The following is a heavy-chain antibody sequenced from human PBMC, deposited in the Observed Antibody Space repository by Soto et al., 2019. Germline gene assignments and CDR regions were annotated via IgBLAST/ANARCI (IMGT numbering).Heavy chain of an antibody. CDR3: ARSTSRGTHSHYGMHX. V-gene: IGHV4-59*01. J-gene: IGHJ6*02. CDR1: GGSISGCY. CDR2: IYYSGST. Sequence: SETLSLTCTVSGGSISGCYWSWIRQSPGKGLEWIFYIYYSGSTKINPYLKSRVTMSVNTSKTQFSLRLTFVTAADTAVYYCARSTSRGTHSHYGMHXWGQGTTVTVS. D-gene: IGHD3-22*01.